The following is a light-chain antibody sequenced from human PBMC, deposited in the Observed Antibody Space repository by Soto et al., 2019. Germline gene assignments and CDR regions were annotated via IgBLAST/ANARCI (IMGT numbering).Light chain of an antibody. CDR1: QSVSSN. V-gene: IGKV3-11*01. Sequence: EIVLTQSPATLSLSPGERAALSCRASQSVSSNLAWYQHKPGQAPRLLIYDASNRATGIPARFSGSGSGTDFTLTISSLEPEDFAVYYCQQRSNWITFGQGTRLEMK. CDR3: QQRSNWIT. CDR2: DAS. J-gene: IGKJ5*01.